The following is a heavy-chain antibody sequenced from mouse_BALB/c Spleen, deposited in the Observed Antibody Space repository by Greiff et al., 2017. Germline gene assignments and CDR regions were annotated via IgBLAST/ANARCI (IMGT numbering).Heavy chain of an antibody. Sequence: QEQLKESGPELVKPGASVKISCKASGYAFSSSWMNWVKQRPGQGLEWIGRIYPGDGDTNYNGKFKGKATLTADKSSSTAYMQLSSLTSVDSAVYFCARDGNGAMDYWGQGTSVTVAS. CDR2: IYPGDGDT. D-gene: IGHD2-1*01. CDR1: GYAFSSSW. J-gene: IGHJ4*01. CDR3: ARDGNGAMDY. V-gene: IGHV1-82*01.